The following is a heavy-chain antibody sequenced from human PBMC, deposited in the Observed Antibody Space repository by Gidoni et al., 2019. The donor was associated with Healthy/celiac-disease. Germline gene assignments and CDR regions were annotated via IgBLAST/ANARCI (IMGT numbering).Heavy chain of an antibody. Sequence: EVQLLVSGGGWVQPGGSPRLSCAPSGFTFSSYAMSLVRQAPAKGVVWVSAINGSGSSTYSADSVKGRFTISRDNSTNTLYLQMNSLRAEDTAVYYCTNFDYWGQGTLVTVSS. CDR3: TNFDY. V-gene: IGHV3-23*01. CDR2: INGSGSST. J-gene: IGHJ4*02. CDR1: GFTFSSYA.